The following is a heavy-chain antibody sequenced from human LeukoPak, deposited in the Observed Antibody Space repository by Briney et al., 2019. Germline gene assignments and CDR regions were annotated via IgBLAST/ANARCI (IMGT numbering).Heavy chain of an antibody. CDR1: GGSISSSSYY. V-gene: IGHV4-39*07. CDR3: TRAASSGPLFTYHMDV. Sequence: SETLSLTCTVSGGSISSSSYYWGFVRQTPGKGLEWVGSIYYTGSSHYNPSLKSRATISVDTSKNQFSLKLSSVTAADTAVYYCTRAASSGPLFTYHMDVWGKGTTVTVSS. D-gene: IGHD3-22*01. CDR2: IYYTGSS. J-gene: IGHJ6*03.